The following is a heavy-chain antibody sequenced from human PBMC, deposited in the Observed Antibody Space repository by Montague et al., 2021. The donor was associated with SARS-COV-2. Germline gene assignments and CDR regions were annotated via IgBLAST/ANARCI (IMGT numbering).Heavy chain of an antibody. J-gene: IGHJ3*01. CDR2: INERGSP. Sequence: SETLSLTCAVYGGSFSDYYWTWIRQPPGKGLEWVGEINERGSPNYNPSFESRLTMSVDTSKNQFSLRLKSVSAADTAVYYCARGHVTIFGVLIMLPAAGAVDVWGQGTTVTVSS. D-gene: IGHD3-3*01. V-gene: IGHV4-34*01. CDR1: GGSFSDYY. CDR3: ARGHVTIFGVLIMLPAAGAVDV.